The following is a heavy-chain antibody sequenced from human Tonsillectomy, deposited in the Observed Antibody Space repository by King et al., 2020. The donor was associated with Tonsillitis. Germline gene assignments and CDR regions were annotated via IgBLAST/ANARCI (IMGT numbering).Heavy chain of an antibody. V-gene: IGHV3-11*05. J-gene: IGHJ3*02. Sequence: VQLVESGGGLVKPGGSLRLSCAASGFTFSDYYMSWIRQAPGKGLEWVSYISSSSSYTHYADSVKGRFTISRDNAKNSLSLQMNSLRAEDTAVYYCARTVVVASTPDAFDIWGQGTKVTVSP. CDR1: GFTFSDYY. D-gene: IGHD2-15*01. CDR3: ARTVVVASTPDAFDI. CDR2: ISSSSSYT.